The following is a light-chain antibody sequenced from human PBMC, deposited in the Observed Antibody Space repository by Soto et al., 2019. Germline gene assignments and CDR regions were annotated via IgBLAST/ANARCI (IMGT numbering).Light chain of an antibody. V-gene: IGKV3-20*01. J-gene: IGKJ1*01. CDR2: GTS. Sequence: EIVLTQSPGTLSLSPGERATLSCRASQSVSSSYLAWYQQKPGQAPRLLIYGTSSRATDIPDRFSGSGSGTDFTLTISRLEPEDFAVYYCQEYGSSRTFGQGTKGEIK. CDR1: QSVSSSY. CDR3: QEYGSSRT.